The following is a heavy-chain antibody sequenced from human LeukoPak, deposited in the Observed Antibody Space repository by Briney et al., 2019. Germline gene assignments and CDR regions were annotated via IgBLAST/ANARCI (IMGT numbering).Heavy chain of an antibody. J-gene: IGHJ4*02. CDR3: AKDREGGYCSGGSCSFDY. CDR2: IRDSGGST. D-gene: IGHD2-15*01. CDR1: GFTFSSYA. Sequence: PGGSLRLSCAAPGFTFSSYAMSWVRQAPGKGLEWVSGIRDSGGSTFYADSVKGRFTISRDNSKNTLYLQMNSLRAEDTAVYYCAKDREGGYCSGGSCSFDYWGQGTLVTVSS. V-gene: IGHV3-23*01.